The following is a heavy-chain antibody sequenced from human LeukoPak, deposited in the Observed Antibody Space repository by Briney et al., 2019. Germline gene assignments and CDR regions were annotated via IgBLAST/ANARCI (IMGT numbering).Heavy chain of an antibody. J-gene: IGHJ6*04. CDR3: ARLGDIVANNAMDV. V-gene: IGHV5-10-1*01. Sequence: GESLKISCQGSGYSFTSYWISWVRQMPGKGLEWMGRIDPSDSYTNYSPSFQGHVTISADKSISPAYLQWSSLKASDTAMYYCARLGDIVANNAMDVWGKGTTVTVSS. CDR2: IDPSDSYT. CDR1: GYSFTSYW. D-gene: IGHD5-12*01.